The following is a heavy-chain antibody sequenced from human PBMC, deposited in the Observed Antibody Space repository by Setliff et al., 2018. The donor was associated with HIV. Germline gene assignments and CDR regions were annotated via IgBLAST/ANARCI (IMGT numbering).Heavy chain of an antibody. CDR1: GFMFGDYL. CDR3: TSDPPASGWTLAY. V-gene: IGHV3-23*01. Sequence: GGSLRLSCTGSGFMFGDYLISWVRQAPGKGLEWVSAISGSGGSTYYADSVKGRFTISRDNSKNTLYLQMDSLRAEDTALYYCTSDPPASGWTLAYWGQGALVTVSS. J-gene: IGHJ4*02. D-gene: IGHD6-19*01. CDR2: ISGSGGST.